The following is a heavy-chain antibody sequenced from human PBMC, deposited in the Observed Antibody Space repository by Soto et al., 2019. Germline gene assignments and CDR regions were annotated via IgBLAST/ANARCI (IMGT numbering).Heavy chain of an antibody. CDR1: GFTVSINY. V-gene: IGHV3-53*01. J-gene: IGHJ4*01. CDR2: IYSGGST. D-gene: IGHD2-2*01. CDR3: ATCTGLGY. Sequence: GGSLRLSCAVSGFTVSINYISWVRQAPGKGLEWVSLIYSGGSTFYEGCVKGRLTISRDNSQNTLCLQMNSLGYADTAVYLYATCTGLGYWGQGTLVTVSS.